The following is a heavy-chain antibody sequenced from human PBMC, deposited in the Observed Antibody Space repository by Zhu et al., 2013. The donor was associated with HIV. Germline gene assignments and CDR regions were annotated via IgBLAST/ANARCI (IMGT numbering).Heavy chain of an antibody. Sequence: QVQLVQSGAEVKKPGSSVKVSCKASGGTFSSYAISWVRQAPGQGLEWMGGIIPIFGTANYAQKFQGRVTITADKSTSTAYMELSSLRSEDTAVYYCARDAQNSIAAAINDAFDIWGQGTMVTVSS. V-gene: IGHV1-69*06. D-gene: IGHD6-13*01. CDR1: GGTFSSYA. J-gene: IGHJ3*02. CDR3: ARDAQNSIAAAINDAFDI. CDR2: IIPIFGTA.